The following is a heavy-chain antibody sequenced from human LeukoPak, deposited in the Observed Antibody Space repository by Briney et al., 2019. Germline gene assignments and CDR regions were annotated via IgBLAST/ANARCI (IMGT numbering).Heavy chain of an antibody. D-gene: IGHD6-19*01. CDR1: GGSISSYY. CDR2: IYYSGST. Sequence: SETLSLTCTVSGGSISSYYWSWIRQPPGKGLEWIGYIYYSGSTNYNPSLKSRVTISVDTSKNQFSLKLSSVTAADTAVYYCARGTLQWLAAVDIWGQGTMVTVSS. CDR3: ARGTLQWLAAVDI. V-gene: IGHV4-59*08. J-gene: IGHJ3*02.